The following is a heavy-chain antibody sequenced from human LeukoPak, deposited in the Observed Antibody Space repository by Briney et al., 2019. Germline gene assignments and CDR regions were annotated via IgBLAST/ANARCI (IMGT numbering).Heavy chain of an antibody. J-gene: IGHJ3*02. CDR2: IYYSGST. CDR3: ASIAARNAFDI. D-gene: IGHD6-6*01. CDR1: GGSISSGNYY. Sequence: SETLSLTCTVSGGSISSGNYYWNWIRHPPGKGLEWIGYIYYSGSTNYNPSLKSRVTISVDTSKNQFSLKLSSVTAADTAVYYCASIAARNAFDIWGQGTMVTVSS. V-gene: IGHV4-61*01.